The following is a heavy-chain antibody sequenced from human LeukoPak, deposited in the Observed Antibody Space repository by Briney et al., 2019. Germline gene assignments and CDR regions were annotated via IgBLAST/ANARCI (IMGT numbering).Heavy chain of an antibody. D-gene: IGHD6-6*01. V-gene: IGHV3-33*01. CDR2: IWYDGSNK. Sequence: PGGSLRLSCAASGFTFSSYGFHWVRQAPGKGLEWVAVIWYDGSNKYYADSVKGRFTISRDNSKNTLYLQMNSLRAEDTAVYYCARDKGRWVAARPGYWGQGTLVTVSS. CDR3: ARDKGRWVAARPGY. CDR1: GFTFSSYG. J-gene: IGHJ4*02.